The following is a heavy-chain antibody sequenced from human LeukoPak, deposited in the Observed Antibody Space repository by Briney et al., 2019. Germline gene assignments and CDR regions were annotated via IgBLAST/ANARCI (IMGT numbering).Heavy chain of an antibody. CDR1: GGSFSGYY. CDR3: ARHPGLDYGGNSGFDY. CDR2: INHSGST. Sequence: SETLSLTCAVYGGSFSGYYWSWIRQPPGKGLEWIGEINHSGSTNYNPSLKSRVTISVDTSKNQFSLKLSSVTAADTAVYYCARHPGLDYGGNSGFDYWGQGTLVTVSS. D-gene: IGHD4-23*01. V-gene: IGHV4-34*01. J-gene: IGHJ4*02.